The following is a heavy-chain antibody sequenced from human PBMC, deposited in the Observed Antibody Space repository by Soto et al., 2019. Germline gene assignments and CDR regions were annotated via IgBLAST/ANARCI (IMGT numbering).Heavy chain of an antibody. V-gene: IGHV3-30-3*01. J-gene: IGHJ6*02. Sequence: QVQLVQSGGGVVQPGRSLRLSCAASGFTLSDFAMHWVRQAPGKGLEWVALISNDGGIEHYGDSVRGRFTISRDNSKHMLYLQMTTLRVEDTAVYSCARAVPGMDVWGQGTRVTVSS. CDR1: GFTLSDFA. CDR3: ARAVPGMDV. CDR2: ISNDGGIE.